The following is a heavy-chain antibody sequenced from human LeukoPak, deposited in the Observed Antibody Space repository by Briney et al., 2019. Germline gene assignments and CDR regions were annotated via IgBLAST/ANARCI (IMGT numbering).Heavy chain of an antibody. CDR1: GGSISNYF. V-gene: IGHV4-59*08. CDR3: ARVGYDSSGSYKMDY. J-gene: IGHJ4*02. CDR2: ISKSGGT. D-gene: IGHD3-22*01. Sequence: ASETLSLTCTVSGGSISNYFWAWIRQPPGKGLEWIGYISKSGGTSYNTSFKSRLTISVDTSKDQFSLRLESVTAADTAVYYCARVGYDSSGSYKMDYWGQGTLVTVSS.